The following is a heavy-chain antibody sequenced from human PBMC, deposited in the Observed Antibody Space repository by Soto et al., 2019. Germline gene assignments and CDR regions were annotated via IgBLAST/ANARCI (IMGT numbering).Heavy chain of an antibody. Sequence: DVQLLESGGGLVQPGGSLRLSCEASGFSFSKYAMVWVRQAPGKGQEWVSGITGSGGTIEHAASVKGRFTISRDNSKNTVYLQMNSLSAEDTAMYYCAKDAVAGDGLWLVSEWGQGTLVTVS. J-gene: IGHJ4*02. V-gene: IGHV3-23*01. D-gene: IGHD2-15*01. CDR2: ITGSGGTI. CDR3: AKDAVAGDGLWLVSE. CDR1: GFSFSKYA.